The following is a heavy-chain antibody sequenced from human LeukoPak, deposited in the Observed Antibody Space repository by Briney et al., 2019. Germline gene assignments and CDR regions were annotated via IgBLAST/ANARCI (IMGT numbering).Heavy chain of an antibody. V-gene: IGHV3-15*01. Sequence: GGSLRLSCAASGXSFSNAWMSWVRQAPGKGLEWVGRIKSKTDGGTTDYAAPVKGRFTISRDDSKNTLYLQMNSLKTEDTAVYYCTTDTWDRDGNGYYSYFDYWGQGTLVTVSS. CDR3: TTDTWDRDGNGYYSYFDY. D-gene: IGHD3-22*01. J-gene: IGHJ4*02. CDR1: GXSFSNAW. CDR2: IKSKTDGGTT.